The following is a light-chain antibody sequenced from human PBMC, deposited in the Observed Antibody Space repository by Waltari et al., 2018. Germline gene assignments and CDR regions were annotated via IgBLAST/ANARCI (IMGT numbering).Light chain of an antibody. V-gene: IGLV2-14*03. CDR1: TSDIGGYNY. J-gene: IGLJ2*01. CDR2: DVT. CDR3: TSYTTTSTLVL. Sequence: SALTQPASVSGSAGQSITISCTGTTSDIGGYNYVSWYQQHPGRAPKLMIYDVTDRPSGISIRFSGSTSVNTASLTISGRRAEDEAYYYCTSYTTTSTLVLFGGVTKLTVL.